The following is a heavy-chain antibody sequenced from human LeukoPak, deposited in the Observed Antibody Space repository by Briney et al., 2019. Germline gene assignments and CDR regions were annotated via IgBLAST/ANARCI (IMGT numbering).Heavy chain of an antibody. J-gene: IGHJ3*02. D-gene: IGHD3-10*01. CDR2: INSDGGST. CDR3: ARFVGDQDAFDI. V-gene: IGHV3-74*01. Sequence: PGGSLRLSCAASGFTFSSYWMHWVRQAPGKGLVWVSRINSDGGSTPYADSVKGRFTISRDNAKNTLYLQMNSLRAEDTAVYYCARFVGDQDAFDIWGQGTMVTVSS. CDR1: GFTFSSYW.